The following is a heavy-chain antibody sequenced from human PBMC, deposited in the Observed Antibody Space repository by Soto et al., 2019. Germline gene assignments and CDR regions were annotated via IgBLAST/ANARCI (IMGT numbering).Heavy chain of an antibody. CDR2: IYYSGST. CDR3: ARDYYGSGSPPLGY. D-gene: IGHD3-10*01. J-gene: IGHJ4*02. V-gene: IGHV4-59*01. CDR1: GGSFSGYY. Sequence: PSETLSLTCAVYGGSFSGYYWSWIRQPPGKGLEWIGYIYYSGSTNYNPSLKSRVTISVDTSKNQFSLKLSSVTAADTAVYYCARDYYGSGSPPLGYWGQGTLVTVSS.